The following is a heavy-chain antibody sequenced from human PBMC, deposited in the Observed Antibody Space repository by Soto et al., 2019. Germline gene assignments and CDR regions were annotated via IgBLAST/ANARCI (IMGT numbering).Heavy chain of an antibody. CDR3: AKDGRAYCTNGVCSRDFDY. V-gene: IGHV3-30*18. J-gene: IGHJ4*02. D-gene: IGHD2-8*01. CDR2: ISYDGSIK. Sequence: PGGSLRLSCAASGFTFRSYGMHWVRQAPGKGLEWVAFISYDGSIKYYADSVKGRFTISRDNSKNTLYLQMNSLRAEDTAVYYCAKDGRAYCTNGVCSRDFDYWGQGTLVTVSS. CDR1: GFTFRSYG.